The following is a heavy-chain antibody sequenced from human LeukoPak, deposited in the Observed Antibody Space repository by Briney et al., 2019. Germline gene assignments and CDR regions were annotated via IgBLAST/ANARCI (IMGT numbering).Heavy chain of an antibody. CDR1: GGSISNTNW. V-gene: IGHV4-4*02. CDR2: IALSGLT. CDR3: SRENGAFSPFGY. D-gene: IGHD3-10*01. J-gene: IGHJ4*02. Sequence: SETLSLTCGVSGGSISNTNWWSWVRQPPGQGLEWIGEIALSGLTNYNPSLKRRVTVSLDKSKNHLSLNPTSVTAADTAVYYCSRENGAFSPFGYWGQGTLVTVPS.